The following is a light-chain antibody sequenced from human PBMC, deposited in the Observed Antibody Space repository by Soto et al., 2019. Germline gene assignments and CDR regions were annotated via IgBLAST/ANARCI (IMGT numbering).Light chain of an antibody. CDR2: EAS. CDR1: QSISSW. V-gene: IGKV1-5*03. J-gene: IGKJ1*01. Sequence: DIQMTQSPSTLSASVGGRVTITCRASQSISSWLAWYQQKPGKAPKLLIHEASSLESGVPSRFSGSGSGTEFTLTISSLQPDDFATYYCQQYSSYSRTFGQGTKVDIK. CDR3: QQYSSYSRT.